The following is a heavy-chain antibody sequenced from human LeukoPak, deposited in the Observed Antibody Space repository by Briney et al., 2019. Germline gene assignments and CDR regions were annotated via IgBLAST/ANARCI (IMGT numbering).Heavy chain of an antibody. V-gene: IGHV3-48*03. CDR2: ISRSGSTI. D-gene: IGHD3-10*01. CDR3: GRDERFAELFFDY. Sequence: GGSLRLSCAASGFTFSSYEMNWVRQAPGEGLEWVSYISRSGSTIYYADSVKGRFTISRDNAKNSLYLEKNRLRAGDTAGYYWGRDERFAELFFDYWGQGTLVTVSS. J-gene: IGHJ4*02. CDR1: GFTFSSYE.